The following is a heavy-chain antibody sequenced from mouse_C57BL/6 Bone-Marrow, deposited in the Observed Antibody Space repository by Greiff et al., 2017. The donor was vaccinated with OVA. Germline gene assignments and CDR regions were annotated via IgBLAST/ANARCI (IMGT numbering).Heavy chain of an antibody. Sequence: EVQLQQSGPGLVKPSQSLSLTCSVTGYSITSGYYWNWIRQFPGNKLEWMGYISYDGSNNYNPSLKNRISITRDTSKNQFFLKLNSVTTEDTATYYCARDGTTVVAHFDYWGQGTTLTVSS. V-gene: IGHV3-6*01. CDR1: GYSITSGYY. CDR3: ARDGTTVVAHFDY. J-gene: IGHJ2*01. CDR2: ISYDGSN. D-gene: IGHD1-1*01.